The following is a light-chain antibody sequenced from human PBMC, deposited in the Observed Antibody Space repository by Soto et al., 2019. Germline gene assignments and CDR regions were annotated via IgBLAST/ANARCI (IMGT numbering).Light chain of an antibody. CDR2: DTN. V-gene: IGLV7-46*01. Sequence: QAVVTQEPSLTVSPGGTVTLTCGSSAGAVTSGHSPYWFQRKPGQAPRTLIFDTNRRHSWTPARFSGSLLGGKAALTLSGAQPEDEAEYYCSLAYSGARHYVFGSGTKVTVL. J-gene: IGLJ1*01. CDR3: SLAYSGARHYV. CDR1: AGAVTSGHS.